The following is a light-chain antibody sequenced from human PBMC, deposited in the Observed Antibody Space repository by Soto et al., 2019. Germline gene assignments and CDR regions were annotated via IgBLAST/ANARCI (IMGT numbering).Light chain of an antibody. J-gene: IGKJ1*01. V-gene: IGKV3-20*01. CDR3: HQYDSWT. CDR2: GAS. Sequence: EIVLTQSPGTLSLSPGERATLSCRASQSCNSICLAWYQQKPGQAPRLLIYGASSRATGIPDRFSGSGSGTDFTLTISRLEPEDFAVYYCHQYDSWTFGQGTKVDIK. CDR1: QSCNSIC.